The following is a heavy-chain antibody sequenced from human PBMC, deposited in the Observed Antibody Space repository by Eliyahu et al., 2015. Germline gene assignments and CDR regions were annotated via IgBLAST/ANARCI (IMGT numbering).Heavy chain of an antibody. J-gene: IGHJ4*02. CDR1: GFPLSNARMG. V-gene: IGHV2-26*01. CDR3: ARIKSGDFWSGPFDY. CDR2: IFSNDEK. Sequence: QVTLKESGPVLVKPTETLTLTCTVXGFPLSNARMGVSWIRQPPGKALEWLAHIFSNDEKSYSTSLKSRLTISKDTSKSQVVLTMTNMDPVDTATYYCARIKSGDFWSGPFDYWGQGTLVTVSS. D-gene: IGHD3-3*01.